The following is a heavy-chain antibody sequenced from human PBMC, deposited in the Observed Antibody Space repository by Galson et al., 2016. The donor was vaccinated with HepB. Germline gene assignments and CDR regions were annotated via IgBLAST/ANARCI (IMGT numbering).Heavy chain of an antibody. J-gene: IGHJ5*02. D-gene: IGHD3-16*01. CDR2: VSADNGSR. Sequence: SVKVSCKASGYIYTSYGITWVRRAPGQGLEWMGWVSADNGSRNYAQNFQDRVTMTADTSTTTAYMELRSLRSDDTAVYYCARRGLYNWFDPWGQGTQVTGSS. CDR1: GYIYTSYG. CDR3: ARRGLYNWFDP. V-gene: IGHV1-18*01.